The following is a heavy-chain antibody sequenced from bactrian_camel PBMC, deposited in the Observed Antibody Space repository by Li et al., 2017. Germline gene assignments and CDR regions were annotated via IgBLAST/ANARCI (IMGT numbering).Heavy chain of an antibody. CDR2: ISKDGST. CDR3: ATGAQAVGCSVGSWYPPPNFGY. J-gene: IGHJ6*01. Sequence: HVQLVESGGGAVQAGGSLTLSCRVSGFRFDDLGWYRQAPGNECELVSTISKDGSTYYAGSVKGRFTFTIDNIKNILYLEMNNLKPEDTAVYYCATGAQAVGCSVGSWYPPPNFGYWGQETQVTVS. CDR1: GFRFDD. V-gene: IGHV3S55*01. D-gene: IGHD3*01.